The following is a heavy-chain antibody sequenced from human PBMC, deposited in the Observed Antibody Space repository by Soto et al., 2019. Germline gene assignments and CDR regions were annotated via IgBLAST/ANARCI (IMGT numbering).Heavy chain of an antibody. CDR2: ISYDGSNK. CDR3: AKSGYYDSSGYYYIYYYYYGMDV. Sequence: QVQLVESGGGVVQPGRSLRLSCAASGFTFSSYGMHWVRQAPGKGLEWVAVISYDGSNKYYADSVKGRFTISRDNSKNTLYLQMNSLRAEDTAVYYCAKSGYYDSSGYYYIYYYYYGMDVWGQGTTVTVSS. CDR1: GFTFSSYG. D-gene: IGHD3-22*01. J-gene: IGHJ6*02. V-gene: IGHV3-30*18.